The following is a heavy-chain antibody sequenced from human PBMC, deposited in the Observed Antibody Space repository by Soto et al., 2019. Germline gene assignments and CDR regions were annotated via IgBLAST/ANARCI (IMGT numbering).Heavy chain of an antibody. J-gene: IGHJ4*02. Sequence: PGGSLRLSCAASGFTFSSYAIHWFRQAPGKALEGVAVISYDGSNEYYADSVKGRFTISRDNSENTLYLQMNSLRAEDTAVYYCAKDWYAHHCSGGICYSYFDYWGQGTLVTVSS. CDR1: GFTFSSYA. CDR3: AKDWYAHHCSGGICYSYFDY. V-gene: IGHV3-30*18. CDR2: ISYDGSNE. D-gene: IGHD2-15*01.